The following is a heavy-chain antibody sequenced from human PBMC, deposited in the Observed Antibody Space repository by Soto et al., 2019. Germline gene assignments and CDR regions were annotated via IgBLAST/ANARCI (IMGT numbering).Heavy chain of an antibody. Sequence: QVQLQESGPGLVKPSETLSLTCTVSGGSGNSDYDYWSWIRQPPGKGLEWIGYIFYTGRTNYNPSLESRVTISLDPSRNQFSLRLISVNPADTAVFYCAREYSNSPEAFDYWGQGALVTVSS. J-gene: IGHJ4*02. CDR1: GGSGNSDYDY. CDR2: IFYTGRT. V-gene: IGHV4-61*01. D-gene: IGHD4-4*01. CDR3: AREYSNSPEAFDY.